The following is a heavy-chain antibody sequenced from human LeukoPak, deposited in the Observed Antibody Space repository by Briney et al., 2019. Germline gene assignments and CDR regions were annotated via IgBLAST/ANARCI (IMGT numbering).Heavy chain of an antibody. J-gene: IGHJ4*02. Sequence: PGGSLRLPCAASGFTFSSYAMTWVRQAPGKGLEWVSSIDASGGGASYADSVKGRFTISRDNSKNTLYLQMNSLRAEDTAIYYCARVVIRPYYFDYWGLGTLVTVSS. V-gene: IGHV3-23*01. D-gene: IGHD4-23*01. CDR1: GFTFSSYA. CDR3: ARVVIRPYYFDY. CDR2: IDASGGGA.